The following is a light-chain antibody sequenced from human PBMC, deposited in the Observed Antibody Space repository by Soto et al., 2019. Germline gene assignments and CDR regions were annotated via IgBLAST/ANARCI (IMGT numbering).Light chain of an antibody. CDR2: GAS. CDR3: QQYHIWPPWT. Sequence: EIVMTQSPDTLSVSPGEGATLSCRASQSVRSNLAWYQQRPGQAPRLLMYGASTRADGIPARFTGSGSGTEFTLTISSLQSEDFAVYYCQQYHIWPPWTSGQGTKVELK. J-gene: IGKJ1*01. V-gene: IGKV3-15*01. CDR1: QSVRSN.